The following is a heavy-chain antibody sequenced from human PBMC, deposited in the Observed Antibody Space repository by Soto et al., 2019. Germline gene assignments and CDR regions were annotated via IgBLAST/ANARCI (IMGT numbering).Heavy chain of an antibody. CDR2: IIPLFGTA. J-gene: IGHJ4*02. Sequence: QVQLVQSGAEVKKPGSSVKVSCTSSGGTFSISFAITWVRQAPGEGLEWMGGIIPLFGTANYAQKFQGRVTLSADKTTSIAYKELSSLRSEDTAVYYCASSFLEAPVEQWGQGTLVTVSS. V-gene: IGHV1-69*06. CDR1: GGTFSISFA. CDR3: ASSFLEAPVEQ. D-gene: IGHD1-1*01.